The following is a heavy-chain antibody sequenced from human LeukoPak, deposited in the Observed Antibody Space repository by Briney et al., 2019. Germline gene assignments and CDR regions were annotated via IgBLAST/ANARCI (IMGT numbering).Heavy chain of an antibody. CDR1: GFSFSTYW. J-gene: IGHJ4*02. CDR3: ARLSAMVRGPEDIFYFEF. Sequence: GGSLRLSCETSGFSFSTYWMSWVRQPPGKGLEWVANIRQDGSEKYYVDSVKGRFTISRDIAKQSVFLQMNSLRAEDTAVYYCARLSAMVRGPEDIFYFEFWGLGTLVTVSS. V-gene: IGHV3-7*01. D-gene: IGHD3-10*01. CDR2: IRQDGSEK.